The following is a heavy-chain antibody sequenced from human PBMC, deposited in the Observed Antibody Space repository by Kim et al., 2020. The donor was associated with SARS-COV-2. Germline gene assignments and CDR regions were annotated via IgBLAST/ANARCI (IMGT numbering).Heavy chain of an antibody. V-gene: IGHV3-33*06. J-gene: IGHJ3*02. CDR3: AKDFRASFYYGNHAFDM. Sequence: GGSLRLSCAASGFTFSTYGMHWVRQAPDKGLEWVAVIWSDGNKQYYANSVKGRFIISRDNSNNTLYLQMNSLRAEDTALYYCAKDFRASFYYGNHAFDMWGQGTMVTVSS. CDR1: GFTFSTYG. CDR2: IWSDGNKQ. D-gene: IGHD3-10*01.